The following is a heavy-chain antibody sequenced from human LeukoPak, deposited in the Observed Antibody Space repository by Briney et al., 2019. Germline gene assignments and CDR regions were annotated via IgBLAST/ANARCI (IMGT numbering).Heavy chain of an antibody. CDR2: ISAYNGNT. D-gene: IGHD2-2*01. J-gene: IGHJ6*02. Sequence: GASVKVSCKASGYTFTSYGISWVRQAPGQGLEWMGWISAYNGNTNYAQKLQGRVTMTTDTSTSTAYMELRSLRSDDTAVYYCARDASSLYYYYGMDVWGQGTTVTVSS. CDR3: ARDASSLYYYYGMDV. CDR1: GYTFTSYG. V-gene: IGHV1-18*01.